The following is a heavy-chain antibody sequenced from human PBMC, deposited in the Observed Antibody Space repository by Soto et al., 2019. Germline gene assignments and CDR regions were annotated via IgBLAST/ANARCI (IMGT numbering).Heavy chain of an antibody. J-gene: IGHJ4*02. CDR1: GFTFSSYA. V-gene: IGHV3-30-3*01. CDR2: ISYDGSNK. D-gene: IGHD1-7*01. Sequence: VQLVESGGGVVQPGRSLRLSCAASGFTFSSYAMHWVRQAPGKGLEWVAVISYDGSNKYYADSVKGRFTISRDNSKNTLYLQMNSLRAEDTAVYYCAREATGTSLFDYWGQGTLVTVSS. CDR3: AREATGTSLFDY.